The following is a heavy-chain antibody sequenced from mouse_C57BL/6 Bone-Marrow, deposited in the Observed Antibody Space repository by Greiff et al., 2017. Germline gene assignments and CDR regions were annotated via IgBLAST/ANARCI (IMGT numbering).Heavy chain of an antibody. CDR1: GFNIKDYY. J-gene: IGHJ4*01. CDR3: AIEDHYGSSYYAMDY. D-gene: IGHD1-1*01. Sequence: VQLQQSGAELVRPGASVKLSCTASGFNIKDYYIHWVKQRPEQGLEWIGRIDPANGNTKYAPKFQGKATITADTSSITAYLQLSSLTSEDTAVYYCAIEDHYGSSYYAMDYWGQGTSVTVSS. V-gene: IGHV14-3*01. CDR2: IDPANGNT.